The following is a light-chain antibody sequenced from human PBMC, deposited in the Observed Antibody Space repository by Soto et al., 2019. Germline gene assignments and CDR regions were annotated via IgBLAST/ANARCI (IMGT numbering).Light chain of an antibody. J-gene: IGKJ5*01. CDR2: DAS. CDR3: QQRSNWPPIT. Sequence: EIVLTQSPATLSLSPGERATLSCRASQSVGSYLAWYQHKPGQAPRLLIYDASDRATGIPARFSGSGSGTDFTLTISSLEPKDFAVYYCQQRSNWPPITFGQGTRLEIK. CDR1: QSVGSY. V-gene: IGKV3-11*01.